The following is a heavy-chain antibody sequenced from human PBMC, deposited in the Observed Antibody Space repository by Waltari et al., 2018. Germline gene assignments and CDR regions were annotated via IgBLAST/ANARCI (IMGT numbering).Heavy chain of an antibody. Sequence: EVQLVESGGGLVQPGGSLRLSCAASGFTFSSYWMSWVRQAPGKGLEWVANIKKDGSEKYYGDSVKGRVTISRDNAKNSLYLQMNSLRAEDTAVYYCARESTSRDGYNYPYWGQGTLVTVSS. CDR2: IKKDGSEK. V-gene: IGHV3-7*01. D-gene: IGHD5-12*01. CDR1: GFTFSSYW. J-gene: IGHJ4*02. CDR3: ARESTSRDGYNYPY.